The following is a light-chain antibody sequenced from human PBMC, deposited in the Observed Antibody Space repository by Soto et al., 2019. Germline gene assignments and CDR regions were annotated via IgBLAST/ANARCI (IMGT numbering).Light chain of an antibody. V-gene: IGKV1-8*01. CDR3: QQYYSYPRT. Sequence: AIRMTQSPSSLSASTGDRVTITCRASQGISSYLAWYQQKPGKAPKLLIYAASTLQSGVPSRFSGSGSGTDFTITISCLQAEDFATYCCQQYYSYPRTFGGGTKVEIK. J-gene: IGKJ4*01. CDR1: QGISSY. CDR2: AAS.